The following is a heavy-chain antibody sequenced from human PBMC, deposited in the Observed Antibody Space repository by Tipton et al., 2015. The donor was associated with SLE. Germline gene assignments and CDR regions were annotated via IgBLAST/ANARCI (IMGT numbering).Heavy chain of an antibody. Sequence: SLRLSCATSGFTFSSYALSWGRRAPGKGLEWVSALSGGGGSTYYADFVKGRFSISIDQSKKTLFLQMNSLIVDDTATYYCAKFEKTTDFYLDSWGQGTLVSVSS. CDR1: GFTFSSYA. CDR2: LSGGGGST. J-gene: IGHJ4*02. D-gene: IGHD1-14*01. CDR3: AKFEKTTDFYLDS. V-gene: IGHV3-23*01.